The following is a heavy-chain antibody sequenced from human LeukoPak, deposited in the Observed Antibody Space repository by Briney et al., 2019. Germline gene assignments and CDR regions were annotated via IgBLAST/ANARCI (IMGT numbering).Heavy chain of an antibody. Sequence: ASVKVSCKASGYTFTGYYMHWVRQAPGQGLEWMGWINPNSGGTNYAQKFQGRVTMTRDTSISTAYMELSRLGSDDTAVYYCASRGSMVRGVITNYFDYWGQGTLVTVSS. CDR2: INPNSGGT. V-gene: IGHV1-2*02. J-gene: IGHJ4*02. D-gene: IGHD3-10*01. CDR1: GYTFTGYY. CDR3: ASRGSMVRGVITNYFDY.